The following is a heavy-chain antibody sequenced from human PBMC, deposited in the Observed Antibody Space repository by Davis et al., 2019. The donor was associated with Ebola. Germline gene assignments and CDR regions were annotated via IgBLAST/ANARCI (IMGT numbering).Heavy chain of an antibody. J-gene: IGHJ4*02. Sequence: AASVKVSCKAFGYTFTSYGISWVRQAPGQGLEWMGWISAYNGNTNYAQNVQGRVTMTTDTSTSTAYMEVGSLRSDDTAVYYCARAQFPTTSDHWGQGTLVTVSS. D-gene: IGHD1-1*01. CDR3: ARAQFPTTSDH. V-gene: IGHV1-18*04. CDR2: ISAYNGNT. CDR1: GYTFTSYG.